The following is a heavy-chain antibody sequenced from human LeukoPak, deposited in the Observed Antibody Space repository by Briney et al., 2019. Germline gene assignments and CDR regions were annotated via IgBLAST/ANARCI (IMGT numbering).Heavy chain of an antibody. V-gene: IGHV3-21*01. CDR2: ISSSSSYI. J-gene: IGHJ4*02. CDR3: ARSVEYCSSTSCYSDY. D-gene: IGHD2-2*02. CDR1: GFTFSSYS. Sequence: GGSLRLSCAASGFTFSSYSMNWVRQAPGKGLEWVSSISSSSSYIYYADSVKGRFTISRDNAKNSLYLQMNSLRAEDTAVYYCARSVEYCSSTSCYSDYWGQGTLVTVSS.